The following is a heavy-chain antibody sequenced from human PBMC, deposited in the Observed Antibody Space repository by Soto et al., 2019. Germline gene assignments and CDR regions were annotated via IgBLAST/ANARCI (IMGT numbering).Heavy chain of an antibody. J-gene: IGHJ3*02. V-gene: IGHV4-59*01. D-gene: IGHD1-26*01. CDR3: ARDTGGGPYDAFDI. CDR1: GGSISNYY. Sequence: SETLSLTCTVSGGSISNYYWSWIRQPPGKGLEWIGYIYYSGSTNYNPSLKSRVTISVDTSKNQFSLKLSSVTAADTAVYYCARDTGGGPYDAFDIWGQGTMVTVSS. CDR2: IYYSGST.